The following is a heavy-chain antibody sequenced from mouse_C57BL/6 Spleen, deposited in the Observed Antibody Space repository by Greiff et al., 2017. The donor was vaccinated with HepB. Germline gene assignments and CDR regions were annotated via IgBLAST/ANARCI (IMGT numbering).Heavy chain of an antibody. CDR3: ARSLDSSGFFAY. V-gene: IGHV1-82*01. J-gene: IGHJ3*01. CDR2: IYPGDGDT. D-gene: IGHD3-2*02. CDR1: GYAFSSSW. Sequence: QVQLKESGPELVKPGASVKISCKASGYAFSSSWMNWVKQRPGKGLEWIGRIYPGDGDTNYNGKFKGKATLTADKSSSTAYMQLSSLTSEDSAVYCCARSLDSSGFFAYWGQGTLVTVSA.